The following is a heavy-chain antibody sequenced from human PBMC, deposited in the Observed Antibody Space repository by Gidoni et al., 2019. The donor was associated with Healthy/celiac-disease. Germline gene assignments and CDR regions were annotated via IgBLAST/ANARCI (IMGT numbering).Heavy chain of an antibody. D-gene: IGHD3-3*01. J-gene: IGHJ6*02. CDR3: ARADGYDFWSGYSYYYYGMDV. CDR1: GFTVSSNY. CDR2: IYSGGST. V-gene: IGHV3-53*01. Sequence: EVQLVESGGGLIQPGGSLRLSCAASGFTVSSNYMSWVRQAPGKGLEWVSVIYSGGSTYYADSVKGRFTISRDNSKNTLYLQMNSLRAEDTAVYYCARADGYDFWSGYSYYYYGMDVWGQGTTVTVSS.